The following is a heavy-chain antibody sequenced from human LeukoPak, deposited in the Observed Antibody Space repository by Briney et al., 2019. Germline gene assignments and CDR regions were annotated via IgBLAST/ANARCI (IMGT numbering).Heavy chain of an antibody. CDR3: ARGRASAFDV. J-gene: IGHJ3*01. CDR1: GDSFSTSGVA. D-gene: IGHD6-25*01. Sequence: SQTLSLTCAISGDSFSTSGVAWNWVRQSPSRGLEWLGRTYYTSKWNTDYAVSVKSRIVANPDTSKNQFSQQRNSVSSEETAVYYCARGRASAFDVWGQGTMVTVSS. V-gene: IGHV6-1*01. CDR2: TYYTSKWNT.